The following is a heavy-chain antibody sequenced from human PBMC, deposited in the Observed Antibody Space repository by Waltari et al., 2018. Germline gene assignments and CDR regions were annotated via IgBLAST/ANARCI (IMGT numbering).Heavy chain of an antibody. Sequence: EVQLMESGGALVQPGGSFGRSCLASGFTFSALARNRVRQAPGKGLECVSYISSSSSAIYYADSVKGRFTISRDNANNSLYLQMNSLRAEDTAIYYCARVPTVVLSLAVYFDYWGQGSLVTVSS. D-gene: IGHD4-17*01. CDR2: ISSSSSAI. CDR1: GFTFSALA. CDR3: ARVPTVVLSLAVYFDY. J-gene: IGHJ4*02. V-gene: IGHV3-48*01.